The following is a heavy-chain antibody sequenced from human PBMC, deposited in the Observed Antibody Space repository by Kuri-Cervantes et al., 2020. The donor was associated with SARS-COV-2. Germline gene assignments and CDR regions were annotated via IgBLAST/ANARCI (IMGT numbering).Heavy chain of an antibody. CDR3: ARSSPGTNWFDL. CDR1: GGSIRSGSYY. D-gene: IGHD1-1*01. Sequence: GSLRLSCTVSGGSIRSGSYYWSWIRQPAGKGLEWVGFIYSGGVTNYNPSLKSRVTISADTSKNQFSLKLSSVTAADTAVYYCARSSPGTNWFDLWGQGTLVTVSS. J-gene: IGHJ5*02. CDR2: IYSGGVT. V-gene: IGHV4-61*10.